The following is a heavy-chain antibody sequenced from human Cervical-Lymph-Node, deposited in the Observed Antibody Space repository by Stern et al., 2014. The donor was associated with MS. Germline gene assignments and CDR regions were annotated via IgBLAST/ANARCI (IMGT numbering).Heavy chain of an antibody. CDR2: ISTTGKTI. V-gene: IGHV3-11*01. J-gene: IGHJ4*02. CDR3: VRASDPLFEY. CDR1: GFTFSDYH. D-gene: IGHD2-21*02. Sequence: VQLVESGGGSVKPGGSLRLSCAVSGFTFSDYHMHWIRQAPGKGLEWISYISTTGKTIYYADSVKGRFTISRDNAKNSLYLRMNSLRVEDTAVYYCVRASDPLFEYWGQGTLVTVSS.